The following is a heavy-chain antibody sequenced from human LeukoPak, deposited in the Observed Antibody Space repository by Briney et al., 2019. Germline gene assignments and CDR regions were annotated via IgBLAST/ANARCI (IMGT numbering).Heavy chain of an antibody. V-gene: IGHV4-59*01. CDR2: IYYSGST. J-gene: IGHJ4*02. CDR1: GGSISTYY. D-gene: IGHD3-22*01. CDR3: ARGHPYYYDSSAYYPDFDH. Sequence: SETLSLTCTVSGGSISTYYWSWIRQPPGKGLEWIGYIYYSGSTNYNPSLKSRVTISVDKSKNQFSLKLSSVTAADTAVYYCARGHPYYYDSSAYYPDFDHWGQGTLVTVSS.